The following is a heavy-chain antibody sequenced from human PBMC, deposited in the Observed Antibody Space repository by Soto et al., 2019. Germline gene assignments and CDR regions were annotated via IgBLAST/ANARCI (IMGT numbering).Heavy chain of an antibody. CDR3: ARDGGRHSGGIDY. CDR1: GGTFSSYS. J-gene: IGHJ4*02. CDR2: IIPIFGTA. D-gene: IGHD1-26*01. V-gene: IGHV1-69*01. Sequence: QVQLVQSGAAVKKPGSSVKVSCKASGGTFSSYSITWVRQAPGQGLEWMGEIIPIFGTANYAQKFEGRVTITADESTSTAYMELSSLRSEDTAVYYCARDGGRHSGGIDYWGQGTPVTVSS.